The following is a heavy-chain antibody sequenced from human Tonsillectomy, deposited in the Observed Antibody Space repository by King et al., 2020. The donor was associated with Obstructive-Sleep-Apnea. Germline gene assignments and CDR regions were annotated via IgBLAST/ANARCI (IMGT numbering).Heavy chain of an antibody. CDR2: ISYDGSNK. CDR3: ARGSHDTLTGYYNVEPSNGMDV. J-gene: IGHJ6*02. V-gene: IGHV3-30*04. D-gene: IGHD3-9*01. CDR1: GFTFSTYA. Sequence: VQLVESGGGVVQPGRSLRLSCAASGFTFSTYALHWVRQAPDKGLEWVAVISYDGSNKYYADSVKGRFTISRDNSKNTLFLQMNSLRAEDTAVYYCARGSHDTLTGYYNVEPSNGMDVWGQGTTFTVSS.